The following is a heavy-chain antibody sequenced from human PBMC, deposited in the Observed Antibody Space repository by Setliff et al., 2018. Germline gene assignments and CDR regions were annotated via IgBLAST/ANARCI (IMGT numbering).Heavy chain of an antibody. Sequence: TSETLSLTCAVSGGSISSSNWWSWVRQPPGKGLEWIGEIYHSGSTNYNPSLKSRVTISVDKSKNQFSLKLSSVTAADTAVYYCARQPEGGYYDSSGYYGMAPYYFDYWGQGTLVTVSS. CDR2: IYHSGST. CDR1: GGSISSSNW. D-gene: IGHD3-22*01. CDR3: ARQPEGGYYDSSGYYGMAPYYFDY. V-gene: IGHV4-4*02. J-gene: IGHJ4*02.